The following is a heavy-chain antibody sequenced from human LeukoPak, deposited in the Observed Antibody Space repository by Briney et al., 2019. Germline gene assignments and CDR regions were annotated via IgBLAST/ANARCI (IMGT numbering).Heavy chain of an antibody. CDR1: GYTFTGYY. Sequence: ASVKVSCKASGYTFTGYYMQWVRQAPGQGLEWMGWINPNSGGTNHAQKFQGRVTMSMDTSISTAYMELSRLRSDDTAVYYCATGRAAVAGRGNWFDPWGQGTLVTVSS. V-gene: IGHV1-2*02. J-gene: IGHJ5*02. CDR3: ATGRAAVAGRGNWFDP. D-gene: IGHD6-19*01. CDR2: INPNSGGT.